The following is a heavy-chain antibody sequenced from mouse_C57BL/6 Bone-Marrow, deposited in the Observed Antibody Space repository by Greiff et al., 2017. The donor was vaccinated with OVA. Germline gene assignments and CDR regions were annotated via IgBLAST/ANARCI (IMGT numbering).Heavy chain of an antibody. Sequence: VQRVESGAELVRPGASVTLSCKASGYTFTDYEMHWVKQTPVHGLEWIGAIDPETGGTAYNQKFKGKAILTADKSSSTAYMELRSLTSEDSAVYYCTRSRYYGSSRYWYFDVWGTGTTVTVSS. CDR3: TRSRYYGSSRYWYFDV. J-gene: IGHJ1*03. CDR2: IDPETGGT. V-gene: IGHV1-15*01. D-gene: IGHD1-1*01. CDR1: GYTFTDYE.